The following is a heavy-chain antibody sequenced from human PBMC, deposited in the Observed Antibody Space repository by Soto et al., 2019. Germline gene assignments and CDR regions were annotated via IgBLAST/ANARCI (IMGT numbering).Heavy chain of an antibody. J-gene: IGHJ3*02. V-gene: IGHV1-18*04. Sequence: QVQLVQSGAEGKKPGASVKVSCKASGYTFTSYGISWVRQAHGQGLEWMGWISAWDGNTNSAQNFQGRDTMTTDTSTTTADMELRNLRSDDTAVYYCARDYRNIVVVVAAPDAFDIWGQGTMVTVSS. D-gene: IGHD2-15*01. CDR1: GYTFTSYG. CDR2: ISAWDGNT. CDR3: ARDYRNIVVVVAAPDAFDI.